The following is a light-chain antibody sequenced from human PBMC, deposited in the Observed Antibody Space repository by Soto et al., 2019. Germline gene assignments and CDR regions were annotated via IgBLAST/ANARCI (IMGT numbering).Light chain of an antibody. V-gene: IGKV1-5*01. J-gene: IGKJ2*01. CDR1: QSINNW. Sequence: DIQMTQSPSTLSASVGDRVTITCRASQSINNWLAWYQQKPGKAPKLLIYDASSLESGVQSRFSVRGSGTEFTLTISSRQPDDFATYYCQQYNSYSGTFGQGTKLEI. CDR3: QQYNSYSGT. CDR2: DAS.